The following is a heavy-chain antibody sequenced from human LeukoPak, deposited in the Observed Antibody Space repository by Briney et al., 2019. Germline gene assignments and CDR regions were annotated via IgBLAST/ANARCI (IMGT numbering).Heavy chain of an antibody. CDR2: ISYDGSNK. D-gene: IGHD4-23*01. CDR1: GITFSSYA. Sequence: PGRSLKLSCAASGITFSSYAMHRVRQAPGKGLEWVAVISYDGSNKYYADSVKGRFAISRDNSKNSLYLQMNSLRAEDTAVYYCARSTVASQFFYYYGMDVWGQGTTVTDSS. CDR3: ARSTVASQFFYYYGMDV. V-gene: IGHV3-30*09. J-gene: IGHJ6*02.